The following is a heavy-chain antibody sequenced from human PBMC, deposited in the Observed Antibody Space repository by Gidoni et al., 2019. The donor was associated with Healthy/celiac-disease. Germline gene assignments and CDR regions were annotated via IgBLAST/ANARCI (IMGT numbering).Heavy chain of an antibody. V-gene: IGHV3-23*01. CDR2: IRDSGDST. Sequence: EVQLFESVGDLLLPGGSLRLSCSASGFTFISYAMSWVRQAPGKGLEWVSGIRDSGDSTYYAESVKGRFTISRDNSKNTLYLRMNSLRAEDTAIYYCAKDGDILTGYYPYYFDYWGQGTLVTVSS. J-gene: IGHJ4*02. CDR3: AKDGDILTGYYPYYFDY. D-gene: IGHD3-9*01. CDR1: GFTFISYA.